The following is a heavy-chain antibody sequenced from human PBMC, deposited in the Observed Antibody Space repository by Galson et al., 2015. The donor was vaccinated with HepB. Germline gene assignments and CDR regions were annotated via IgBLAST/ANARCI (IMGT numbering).Heavy chain of an antibody. V-gene: IGHV3-23*01. CDR3: AKSLRYYYDLPLDY. D-gene: IGHD3-22*01. CDR2: ISSSGGTT. J-gene: IGHJ4*02. Sequence: SLRLSCAASTFTFSSYAMTWVRQAPGKGLEWVSAISSSGGTTYYAGSVKGRFTISRDNSKNTLYLQMNSLRAEDTAVYYCAKSLRYYYDLPLDYWGQGTLATVSS. CDR1: TFTFSSYA.